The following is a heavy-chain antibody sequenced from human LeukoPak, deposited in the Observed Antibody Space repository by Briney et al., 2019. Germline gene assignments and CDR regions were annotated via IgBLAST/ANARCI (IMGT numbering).Heavy chain of an antibody. CDR2: MNPNSGNT. V-gene: IGHV1-8*03. CDR3: ARGLKVGAKVIFGY. J-gene: IGHJ4*02. CDR1: GYTFTSYD. Sequence: ASVKVSCKASGYTFTSYDINWVRQATGPGLEWMGWMNPNSGNTGYAQKFQGRVTITRNTSISTAYMELSSLRSEDTAVYYCARGLKVGAKVIFGYWGQGTLVTVSS. D-gene: IGHD1-26*01.